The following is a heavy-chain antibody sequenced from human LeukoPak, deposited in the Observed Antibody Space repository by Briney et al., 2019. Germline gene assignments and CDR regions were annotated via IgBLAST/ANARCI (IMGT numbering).Heavy chain of an antibody. CDR3: AREALRASRGDAFDI. CDR2: IYYTGST. V-gene: IGHV4-59*01. CDR1: GGSISNYY. Sequence: PSETLSLTCTVSGGSISNYYWTWIRQPPGKGLESIGHIYYTGSTDYNPSLKSRVSMSVDKSKNQFSLKLTSVTAEDTAVYYCAREALRASRGDAFDIWGQGTMVTVSS. D-gene: IGHD6-6*01. J-gene: IGHJ3*02.